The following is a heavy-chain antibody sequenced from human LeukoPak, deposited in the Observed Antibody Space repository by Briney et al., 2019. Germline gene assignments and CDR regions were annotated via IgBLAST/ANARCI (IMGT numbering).Heavy chain of an antibody. CDR2: ISGSGGST. CDR3: AKDADGLYYYYYYMDV. CDR1: GFTFSSYS. J-gene: IGHJ6*03. Sequence: PGGSLRLSCAASGFTFSSYSMNWVRQAPGKGLEWVSAISGSGGSTYYADSVKGRFTISRDNSKNTLYLQMNSLRAEDTAVYYCAKDADGLYYYYYYMDVWGKGTTVTISS. V-gene: IGHV3-23*01.